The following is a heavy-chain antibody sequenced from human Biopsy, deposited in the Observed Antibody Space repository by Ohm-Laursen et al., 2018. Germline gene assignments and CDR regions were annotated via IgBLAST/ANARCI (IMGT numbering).Heavy chain of an antibody. CDR3: ARAVDYYDPYYYYGLDV. CDR1: GGSFSGYY. V-gene: IGHV4-34*01. D-gene: IGHD3-16*01. CDR2: INHRGGT. Sequence: SETLSLTCAVYGGSFSGYYWSWIRQPPGKGLEWIGEINHRGGTNYNPSLKSRVTISVDTSKNQFSLKLRSVTAADTAVYYCARAVDYYDPYYYYGLDVWGQGTTVTVSS. J-gene: IGHJ6*02.